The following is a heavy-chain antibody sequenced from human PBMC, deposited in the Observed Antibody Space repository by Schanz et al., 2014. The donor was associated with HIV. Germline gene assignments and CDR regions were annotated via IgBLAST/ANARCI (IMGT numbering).Heavy chain of an antibody. D-gene: IGHD1-26*01. V-gene: IGHV4-34*02. CDR2: IYHSGNT. J-gene: IGHJ4*01. CDR1: GGSFSGHY. Sequence: QVRLQQWGAGLLKPSETLSLTCAVYGGSFSGHYWSWIRPPPGKGLEWIGYIYHSGNTYYNPSLRSRVTMSVATPKTQSPLKLKSVTATDTAMYYCASLMVGSTYGLFDSWGQGTLVSVSS. CDR3: ASLMVGSTYGLFDS.